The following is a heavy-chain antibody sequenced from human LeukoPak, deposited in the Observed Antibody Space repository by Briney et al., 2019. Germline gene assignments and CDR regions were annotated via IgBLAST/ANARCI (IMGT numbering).Heavy chain of an antibody. CDR1: GYTFIGDY. J-gene: IGHJ4*02. D-gene: IGHD4-23*01. V-gene: IGHV1-2*02. CDR3: ARHYSGNGGDY. Sequence: ASVKVSCKASGYTFIGDYMHWVRQAPGQGLEWMGWINPNSGGTNYAQKFQGRVTMTRDTSISTAYMELSSLRSDDTAVYYCARHYSGNGGDYCGQGTLITVSS. CDR2: INPNSGGT.